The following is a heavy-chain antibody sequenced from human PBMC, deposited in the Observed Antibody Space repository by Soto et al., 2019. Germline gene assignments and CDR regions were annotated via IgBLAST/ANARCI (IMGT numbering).Heavy chain of an antibody. CDR3: AREGHDILTDYYYYYMDV. V-gene: IGHV4-31*03. D-gene: IGHD3-9*01. CDR1: GGSISSGGYY. Sequence: QVQLQESGPGLVKPSQTLSLTCTVSGGSISSGGYYWSWIRQHPGKGLEWIGYIDYSGSTYYNSSLKSRVTISVDTSKNQFSVKLSSVTAADTAVYYCAREGHDILTDYYYYYMDVWGKGTTVTVSS. J-gene: IGHJ6*03. CDR2: IDYSGST.